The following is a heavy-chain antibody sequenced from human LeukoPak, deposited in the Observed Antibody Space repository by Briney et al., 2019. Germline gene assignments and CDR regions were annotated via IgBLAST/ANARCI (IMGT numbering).Heavy chain of an antibody. CDR3: ARLEDCSSTSCYDYYYYGMDV. J-gene: IGHJ6*02. V-gene: IGHV4-59*08. Sequence: XETXXLTCTVSGGSISSXYWSWIRXPPGKXLEWIGYIYYSGSTNYNPSLKSRVTISVDTSKNQFSLKLSSVTAADTAVYYCARLEDCSSTSCYDYYYYGMDVWGQGTTVTVSS. D-gene: IGHD2-2*01. CDR1: GGSISSXY. CDR2: IYYSGST.